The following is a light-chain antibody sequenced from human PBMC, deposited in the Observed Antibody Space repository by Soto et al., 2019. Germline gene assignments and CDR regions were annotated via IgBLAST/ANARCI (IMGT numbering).Light chain of an antibody. V-gene: IGKV3-11*01. Sequence: EIVLTHSPATLSLSPGEIATLSCRASQSVSSYLAWYHQKPGQAPRLLIYDASNRATGIPARFSGSGSGTDFTLTISSLEPEDFAVYYCQQRSNWSLTFGGGTKVDIK. J-gene: IGKJ4*01. CDR2: DAS. CDR1: QSVSSY. CDR3: QQRSNWSLT.